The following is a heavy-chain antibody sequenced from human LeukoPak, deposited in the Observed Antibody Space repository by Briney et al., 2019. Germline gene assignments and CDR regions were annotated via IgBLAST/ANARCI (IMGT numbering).Heavy chain of an antibody. CDR1: GGSITNYD. CDR2: VHYSGTA. D-gene: IGHD4-17*01. J-gene: IGHJ4*02. Sequence: PSETLSLTCTVSGGSITNYDWSRVRQPPGKGLEFIGHVHYSGTANYNPSLRSRVTISIDTSKKHFFLKLKSVTAADTAVYYCARGYGDFRVEGRYFHSWGQGTLVTVSS. V-gene: IGHV4-59*01. CDR3: ARGYGDFRVEGRYFHS.